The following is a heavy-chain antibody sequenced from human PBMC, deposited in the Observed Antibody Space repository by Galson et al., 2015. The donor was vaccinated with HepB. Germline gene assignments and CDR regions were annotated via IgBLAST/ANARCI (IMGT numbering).Heavy chain of an antibody. V-gene: IGHV1-46*01. J-gene: IGHJ4*02. CDR2: INPSGGST. CDR1: GYTFTSYY. Sequence: SVKVSCKASGYTFTSYYMHWVRQAPGQGLEWMGIINPSGGSTSYAQKFQGRVTMTRDTSTSTVYMELSSPRSEDTAVYYCARDYSVVVVPAAPDLYFDYWGQGTLVTVSS. CDR3: ARDYSVVVVPAAPDLYFDY. D-gene: IGHD2-2*01.